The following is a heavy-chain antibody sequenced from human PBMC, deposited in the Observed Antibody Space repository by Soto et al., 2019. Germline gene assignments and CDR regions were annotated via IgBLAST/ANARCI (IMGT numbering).Heavy chain of an antibody. Sequence: ASVKVSCKASGYTFTVYYMHWVRQAPGQGLEWMGWINPKSGGTMYPQKFQGRVTMTWDTFISTAYMALTRLRSDDTAVYYCARDLAKGGGSAGFDYWGQGTLVTVSS. J-gene: IGHJ4*02. D-gene: IGHD1-26*01. CDR2: INPKSGGT. V-gene: IGHV1-2*02. CDR3: ARDLAKGGGSAGFDY. CDR1: GYTFTVYY.